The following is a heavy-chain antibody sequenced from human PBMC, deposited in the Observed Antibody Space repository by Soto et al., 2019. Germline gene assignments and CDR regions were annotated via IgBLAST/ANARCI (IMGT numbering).Heavy chain of an antibody. CDR2: ISYGGGTT. CDR3: AKXPGYYYDSTGYHFDY. J-gene: IGHJ4*02. CDR1: EFTFSNYA. V-gene: IGHV3-23*01. D-gene: IGHD3-22*01. Sequence: GGSLRLPCAASEFTFSNYAMSWVRQAPGKGLEWVSAISYGGGTTYYADSVKGRFTISRDNSKNTLYLQMNSLRAEDTAVYYCAKXPGYYYDSTGYHFDYWGQGTLVTVSS.